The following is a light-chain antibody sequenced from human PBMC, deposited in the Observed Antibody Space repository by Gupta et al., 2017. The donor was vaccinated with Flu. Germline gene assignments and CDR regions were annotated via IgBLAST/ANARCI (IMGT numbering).Light chain of an antibody. Sequence: QFGLTLPASVSGSFGQSDTRRCTGTSSDVGGYNYVSWYQQHPGKAPKLIIYEVSNRPSGVSNRFSGSKSGNTAYLTLSGLQAEDKADYYCSSYTSRSTRVFGGGTKLTVL. CDR3: SSYTSRSTRV. CDR1: SSDVGGYNY. CDR2: EVS. V-gene: IGLV2-14*01. J-gene: IGLJ3*02.